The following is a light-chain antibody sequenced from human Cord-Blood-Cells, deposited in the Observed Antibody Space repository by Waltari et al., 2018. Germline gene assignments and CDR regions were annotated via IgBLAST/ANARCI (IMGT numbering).Light chain of an antibody. Sequence: QSVLTQQPSASGTPARRVTISSSGRSSNTVSNYFNWYPQHPATAPKLLIKRNNQRPSGLPDRFSGSKSDTPASLAISGLRSEDEADYYCAAWDDSLSGPVFGGGTKLTVL. J-gene: IGLJ2*01. V-gene: IGLV1-47*01. CDR2: RNN. CDR3: AAWDDSLSGPV. CDR1: SSNTVSNY.